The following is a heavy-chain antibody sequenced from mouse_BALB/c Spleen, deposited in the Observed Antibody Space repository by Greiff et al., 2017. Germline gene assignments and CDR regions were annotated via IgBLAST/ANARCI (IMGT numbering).Heavy chain of an antibody. CDR1: GFNIKDYY. D-gene: IGHD1-1*01. J-gene: IGHJ2*01. Sequence: VQLKQSGAELVRPGALVKLSCKASGFNIKDYYMHWVKQRPEQGLEWIGWIDPENGNTIYDPKFQGKASITADKSSSTAYMQLSSLTSEDSAVYYCARLITTVVFDYWGQGTTLTVSS. CDR2: IDPENGNT. V-gene: IGHV14-1*02. CDR3: ARLITTVVFDY.